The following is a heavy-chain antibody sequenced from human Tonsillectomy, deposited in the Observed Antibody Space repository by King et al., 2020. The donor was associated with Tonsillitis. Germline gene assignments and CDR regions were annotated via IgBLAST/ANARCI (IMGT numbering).Heavy chain of an antibody. D-gene: IGHD3-10*01. J-gene: IGHJ4*02. CDR2: ISGSGGSA. Sequence: VQLVESGGGLLQPGGSLRLSCTASGVTYNTYAMNWVRQAPGKGLEWVSAISGSGGSAYYADSVKGRFTISRDNSKNTLYLQMNSLRAEDTAVYYCAKASDGSGSYPAIFDYWGQGTLVAVSS. CDR3: AKASDGSGSYPAIFDY. CDR1: GVTYNTYA. V-gene: IGHV3-23*04.